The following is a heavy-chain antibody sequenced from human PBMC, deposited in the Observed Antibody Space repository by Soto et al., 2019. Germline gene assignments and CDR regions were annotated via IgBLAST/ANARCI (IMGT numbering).Heavy chain of an antibody. CDR1: GYSFTNYG. CDR3: ATSQLVVIYFDY. V-gene: IGHV1-18*01. Sequence: GASVKVSCKASGYSFTNYGISWVRQAPGQGLEWMGWISGHTGNTNYAQRLQGRVTMTTDTSTSTAYMELRSLRSEDTAVYYCATSQLVVIYFDYWGQGTLVTVS. CDR2: ISGHTGNT. J-gene: IGHJ4*02. D-gene: IGHD3-22*01.